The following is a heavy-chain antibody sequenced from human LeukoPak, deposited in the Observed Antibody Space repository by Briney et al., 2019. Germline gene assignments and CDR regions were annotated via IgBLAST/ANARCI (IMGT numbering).Heavy chain of an antibody. CDR1: GYTFASYD. D-gene: IGHD2-21*02. CDR2: MNPNSGNT. V-gene: IGHV1-8*01. Sequence: ASVKVSCKASGYTFASYDINWVRQATGQGLEWMGWMNPNSGNTGYAQKFQGRVTMTRNTSISTAYMELSSLRSEDTAVYYCARAGLVVVTAIEDYYYYYYMDVWGKGTTVTVSS. J-gene: IGHJ6*03. CDR3: ARAGLVVVTAIEDYYYYYYMDV.